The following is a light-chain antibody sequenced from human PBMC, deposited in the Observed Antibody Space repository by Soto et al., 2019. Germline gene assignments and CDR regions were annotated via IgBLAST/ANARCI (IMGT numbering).Light chain of an antibody. CDR2: EVT. CDR1: SSDVGGYDH. CDR3: CSYTTSSTLV. V-gene: IGLV2-8*01. Sequence: QSALTQPPSASGSPGQSVTIPCTGTSSDVGGYDHVSWYQQHPGKAPKLMIYEVTKRPAGVPDRFSGSKSGNTASLTVSGLQAEDEADYFCCSYTTSSTLVFGTGTKLTVL. J-gene: IGLJ1*01.